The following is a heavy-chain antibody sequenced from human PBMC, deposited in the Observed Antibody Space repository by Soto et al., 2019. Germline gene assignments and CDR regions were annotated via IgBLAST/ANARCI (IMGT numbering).Heavy chain of an antibody. V-gene: IGHV1-18*01. J-gene: IGHJ6*02. CDR2: ISGYNGDT. Sequence: QGHLVQSGAEVKKPGTSVKVSCKASGYTFTRYGISWVRQAPGQGLDWMGWISGYNGDTNYAQNLQGKVTMTIDTSTSTAYMELRSLTSDDTAVYYCGRNRQPPYYYYSLDVWGQGTTVTVSS. CDR1: GYTFTRYG. CDR3: GRNRQPPYYYYSLDV.